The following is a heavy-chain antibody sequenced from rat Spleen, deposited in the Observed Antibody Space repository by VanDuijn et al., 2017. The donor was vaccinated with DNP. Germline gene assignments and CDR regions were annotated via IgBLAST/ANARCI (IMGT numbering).Heavy chain of an antibody. CDR1: GYSITSDY. CDR3: ARCNHYVRYFDV. CDR2: ISYSGST. D-gene: IGHD1-10*01. J-gene: IGHJ1*01. Sequence: EVQLQESGPGLVKPSQSLSLTCSVTGYSITSDYWGWIRKVPGNKMEWMGYISYSGSTNYNPSLKSRISITRDTSKNQFFLQLNSVTTEDTARYYCARCNHYVRYFDVWGPGTMVTVSS. V-gene: IGHV3-1*01.